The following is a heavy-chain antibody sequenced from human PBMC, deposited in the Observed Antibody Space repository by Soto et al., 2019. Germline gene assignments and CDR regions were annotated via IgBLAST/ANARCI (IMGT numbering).Heavy chain of an antibody. CDR2: IYYSGST. CDR1: GASIFGGDYY. Sequence: QVQLQESGPGLVKPSQTLSLTCTVSGASIFGGDYYWSWIRQPPGKGLQWVGSIYYSGSTYYNPSLKSRVAISVDTSQNQFSLKLSSVTAADTAVYFCARDVDSTILKPNDAFGIWGQGTMVTVSS. D-gene: IGHD5-18*01. J-gene: IGHJ3*02. V-gene: IGHV4-30-4*01. CDR3: ARDVDSTILKPNDAFGI.